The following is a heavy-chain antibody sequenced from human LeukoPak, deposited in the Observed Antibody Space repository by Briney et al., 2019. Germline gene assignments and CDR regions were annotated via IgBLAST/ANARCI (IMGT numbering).Heavy chain of an antibody. D-gene: IGHD6-19*01. CDR2: ISYDGSNK. CDR3: ARDRRRGQWLVPVHAFDI. J-gene: IGHJ3*02. V-gene: IGHV3-30*04. CDR1: GFTFSSYA. Sequence: GGSLRLSCAASGFTFSSYAMHWVRQAPGKGLEWVAVISYDGSNKYYADSVKGRFTISRDNSKNTLYLQMNSLRAEDTAVYYCARDRRRGQWLVPVHAFDIWGQGTMVTVSS.